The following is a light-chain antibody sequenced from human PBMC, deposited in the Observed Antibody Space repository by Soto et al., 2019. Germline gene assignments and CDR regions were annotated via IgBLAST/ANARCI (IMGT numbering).Light chain of an antibody. CDR1: QNISTY. CDR2: AAS. CDR3: QQSYSTPPS. Sequence: DIQMTQSPSSLSASVGDRVTITCRPSQNISTYLNWYQQKPGKAPKLLIYAASILQSGVPSRFSGSGSGTDFPLTISSLEPDDFSTYSCQQSYSTPPSFGQGPKVEI. J-gene: IGKJ1*01. V-gene: IGKV1-39*01.